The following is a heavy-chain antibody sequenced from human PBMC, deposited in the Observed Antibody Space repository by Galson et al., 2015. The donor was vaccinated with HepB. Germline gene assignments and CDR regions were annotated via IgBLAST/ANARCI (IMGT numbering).Heavy chain of an antibody. V-gene: IGHV5-10-1*01. J-gene: IGHJ4*02. Sequence: QSGAEVTKPGASLRISCTGSGYTFTAFWISWVRQIPGKGLEWMGWIDTSDSYTDYSPSFQGHVSMSVDKSTTTAYLQWSSLKASDTAMYYWASRHSYFRSGTWYNVADYWGQGTVVSVS. CDR3: ASRHSYFRSGTWYNVADY. CDR2: IDTSDSYT. CDR1: GYTFTAFW. D-gene: IGHD3-10*01.